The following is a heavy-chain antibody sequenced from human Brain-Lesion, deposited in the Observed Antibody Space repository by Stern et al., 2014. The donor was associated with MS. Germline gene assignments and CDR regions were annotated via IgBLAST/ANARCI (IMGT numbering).Heavy chain of an antibody. D-gene: IGHD6-19*01. Sequence: EVQLVESGGGLVQPGGSLRLSCAASGFSFSTYAMSWVRQPPGKGLQWASGISGRGGTTYYADSVKGRFTISRDNSTNTLYLPMYSQRADDTAVYYCAKLPHHIAVAGTRCFQHWGQGTLVTVSS. J-gene: IGHJ1*01. CDR3: AKLPHHIAVAGTRCFQH. CDR1: GFSFSTYA. V-gene: IGHV3-23*04. CDR2: ISGRGGTT.